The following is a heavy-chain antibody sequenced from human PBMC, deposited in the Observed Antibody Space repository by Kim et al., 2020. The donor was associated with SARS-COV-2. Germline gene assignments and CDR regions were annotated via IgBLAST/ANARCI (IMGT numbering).Heavy chain of an antibody. Sequence: GGSLRLSCAASGFTVSSNYTIWVRQAPGKGLDWVSVIYSGGSTYYADSVKCRFTISRDNSKNTLYLQMNSLRAEDTAVYYCARVLQPYDFWSGYAKGGFDYWGQGTLVNVSS. CDR2: IYSGGST. J-gene: IGHJ4*02. D-gene: IGHD3-3*01. CDR1: GFTVSSNY. CDR3: ARVLQPYDFWSGYAKGGFDY. V-gene: IGHV3-53*01.